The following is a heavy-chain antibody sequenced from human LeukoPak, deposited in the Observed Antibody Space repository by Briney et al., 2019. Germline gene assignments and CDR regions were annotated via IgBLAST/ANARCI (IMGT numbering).Heavy chain of an antibody. CDR1: RGSISSSSYY. CDR3: ARLGAWIQLWLRGYGWFDP. D-gene: IGHD5-18*01. Sequence: SETLSLTCTVSRGSISSSSYYWGWIRQPPGKGLEWIGSMYYSGSTNYNPSLKSRVTISVDTSKNQFSLKLSSVTAADTAVYYCARLGAWIQLWLRGYGWFDPWGQGTLVTVSS. J-gene: IGHJ5*02. CDR2: MYYSGST. V-gene: IGHV4-39*07.